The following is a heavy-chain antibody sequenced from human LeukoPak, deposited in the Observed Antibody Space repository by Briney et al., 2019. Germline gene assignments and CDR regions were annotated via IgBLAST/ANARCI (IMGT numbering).Heavy chain of an antibody. CDR3: AKTPRQQLANYYFDY. D-gene: IGHD6-13*01. V-gene: IGHV3-23*01. CDR2: ISGSGGST. J-gene: IGHJ4*02. CDR1: EFTFSSYG. Sequence: GGSLRLSCAASEFTFSSYGMHWVRQAPGKGLEWVSAISGSGGSTYYADSVKGRFTISRDNSKNTLYLQMNSLRAEDTAVYYCAKTPRQQLANYYFDYWGQETLVTVSS.